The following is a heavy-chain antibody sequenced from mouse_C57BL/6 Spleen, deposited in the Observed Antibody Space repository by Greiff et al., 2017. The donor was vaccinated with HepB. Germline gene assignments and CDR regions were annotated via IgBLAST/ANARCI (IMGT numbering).Heavy chain of an antibody. D-gene: IGHD1-1*01. CDR2: IDPNSGGT. CDR1: GYTFTSYW. V-gene: IGHV1-72*01. Sequence: VQLQQPGAELVKPGASVKLSCKASGYTFTSYWMHWVKQRPGRGLEWIGRIDPNSGGTKYNEKFKSKATLTVDKPSSTAYMQLSSLTSEDSAVYNCAPSITTVVATEAMDYWGQGTSVTVSS. CDR3: APSITTVVATEAMDY. J-gene: IGHJ4*01.